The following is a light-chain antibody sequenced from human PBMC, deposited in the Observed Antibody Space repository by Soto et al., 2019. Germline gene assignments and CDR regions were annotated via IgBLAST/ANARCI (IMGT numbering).Light chain of an antibody. CDR1: ESVSSTS. J-gene: IGKJ1*01. V-gene: IGKV3-20*01. CDR2: GVS. CDR3: QHYDNSLLT. Sequence: EIVLTQSPGTLSLSPGERATLSCRASESVSSTSLAWYQQKPGQAPRLLMYGVSSRATGIPDRFSGSGSGTDFTLTINRLEPEDFAVYFCQHYDNSLLTFGQGTKVEIK.